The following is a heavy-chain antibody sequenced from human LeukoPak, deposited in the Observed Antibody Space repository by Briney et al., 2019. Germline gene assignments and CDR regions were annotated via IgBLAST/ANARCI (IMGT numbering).Heavy chain of an antibody. CDR3: AITRGYSYGYLDY. J-gene: IGHJ4*02. CDR1: GFTFSSYA. D-gene: IGHD5-18*01. Sequence: GGSLRLSCAASGFTFSSYAMSWVRQAPGKGLEWVSAISGSGGSTYYADSVKGRFTISRDNSKNTLYLQMNSLRAEDTAVYYCAITRGYSYGYLDYWGQGTLVTVSS. CDR2: ISGSGGST. V-gene: IGHV3-23*01.